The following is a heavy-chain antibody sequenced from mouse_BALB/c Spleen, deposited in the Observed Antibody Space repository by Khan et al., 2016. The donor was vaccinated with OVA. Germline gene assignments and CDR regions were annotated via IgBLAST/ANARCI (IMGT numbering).Heavy chain of an antibody. CDR1: GFSLNNYG. CDR2: IWGDGST. V-gene: IGHV2-3*01. Sequence: QVQLKESGPGLVAPSPSLSITCSISGFSLNNYGVNWVRQPPGKGLEWLGVIWGDGSTNYHSTLKSRLIISKDHSKRQVFLTLNSLPTDDTATYYCAKSTPDYYSMDDWGQGTSVTVSS. D-gene: IGHD2-1*01. CDR3: AKSTPDYYSMDD. J-gene: IGHJ4*01.